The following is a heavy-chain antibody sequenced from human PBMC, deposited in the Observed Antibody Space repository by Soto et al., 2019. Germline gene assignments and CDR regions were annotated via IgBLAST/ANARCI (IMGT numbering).Heavy chain of an antibody. D-gene: IGHD2-2*02. CDR1: GGSVSRDTFQ. V-gene: IGHV4-61*01. CDR2: IYYRGST. Sequence: QVQLQESGPGLVKSSETLSLSCTVSGGSVSRDTFQWSWVRQSPGTRLEWIGYIYYRGSTNYNPSLKGRVTMSIDTSKNQFSLQLSSVTAADTAVYYCVRESSYNYNMDVWGPGTTVTVSS. CDR3: VRESSYNYNMDV. J-gene: IGHJ6*02.